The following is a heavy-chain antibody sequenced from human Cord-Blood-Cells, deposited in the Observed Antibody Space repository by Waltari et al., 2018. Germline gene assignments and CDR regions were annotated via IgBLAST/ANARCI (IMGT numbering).Heavy chain of an antibody. D-gene: IGHD2-2*02. CDR3: VRDRDIVVVPAAIRAGAFDI. V-gene: IGHV4-34*01. CDR2: INHRGST. Sequence: QVQLQQWGAGLLKPSETLSLTCAVYGGSFSGYYWSWIRPRPGKGLEWIGEINHRGSTNYNPSLKSRVTISVDTSKNQFSLKLSSVTAADTAVYYCVRDRDIVVVPAAIRAGAFDIWGQGTMVTVSS. J-gene: IGHJ3*02. CDR1: GGSFSGYY.